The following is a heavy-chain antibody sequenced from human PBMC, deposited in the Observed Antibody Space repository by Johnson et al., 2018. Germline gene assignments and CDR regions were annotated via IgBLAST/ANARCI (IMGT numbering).Heavy chain of an antibody. CDR2: ISYDGYSR. CDR3: AREGYSSGRAGIFDI. V-gene: IGHV3-30*03. CDR1: GFTFSTYS. J-gene: IGHJ3*02. Sequence: QVQLVQSGGGVVQPGMSLRLSCAASGFTFSTYSIHWVRQAPDKGLEWVSVISYDGYSRYYADSVKGRFTISRDDSKNTLYLEMNSLRVEDTAVYYCAREGYSSGRAGIFDIWGQGTMVTVSS. D-gene: IGHD6-19*01.